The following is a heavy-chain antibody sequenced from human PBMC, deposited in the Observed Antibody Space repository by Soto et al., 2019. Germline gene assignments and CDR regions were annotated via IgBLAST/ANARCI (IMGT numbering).Heavy chain of an antibody. CDR1: GGSISQYY. CDR3: ARRPGGFGDFSLDY. CDR2: IYSGGST. Sequence: QVQLQESGPGLVKPSETLSLSCGVSGGSISQYYWSWIRQPAGKGLEWIGRIYSGGSTNYNPSLESRVTMSVNTSKNTFSLKLSSVRAADTAVYYCARRPGGFGDFSLDYWGQGPLVTVSS. J-gene: IGHJ4*02. D-gene: IGHD3-10*01. V-gene: IGHV4-4*07.